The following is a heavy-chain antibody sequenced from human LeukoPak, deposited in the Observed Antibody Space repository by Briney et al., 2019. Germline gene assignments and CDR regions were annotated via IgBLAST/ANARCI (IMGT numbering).Heavy chain of an antibody. D-gene: IGHD4-17*01. V-gene: IGHV3-9*01. CDR2: ISWNSDNI. CDR1: GITFNNHA. CDR3: AKDLYDYGDYVYGMDV. Sequence: PGRSLRLSCAASGITFNNHAMHWVRQAPGKGLEWVSGISWNSDNIGYADSVKGRFTISRDNAKNSLYLQMNSLRDEDTALYYCAKDLYDYGDYVYGMDVWGQGTTVTVSS. J-gene: IGHJ6*02.